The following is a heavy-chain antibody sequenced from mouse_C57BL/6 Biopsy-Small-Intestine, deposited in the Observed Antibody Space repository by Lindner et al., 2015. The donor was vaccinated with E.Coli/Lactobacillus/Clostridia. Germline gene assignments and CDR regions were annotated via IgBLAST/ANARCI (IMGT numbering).Heavy chain of an antibody. CDR3: ARSDSNYVNWYFDV. CDR1: GYTFTSYT. Sequence: VQLQESGAELARPGASVKMSCKASGYTFTSYTMHWVKQRPGQGLEWIGYINPSSGYTKYNQKFKDKATLTADKSSSTAYMQLSSLTSEDSAVYYCARSDSNYVNWYFDVWGTGTTVTVSS. D-gene: IGHD2-5*01. CDR2: INPSSGYT. V-gene: IGHV1-4*01. J-gene: IGHJ1*03.